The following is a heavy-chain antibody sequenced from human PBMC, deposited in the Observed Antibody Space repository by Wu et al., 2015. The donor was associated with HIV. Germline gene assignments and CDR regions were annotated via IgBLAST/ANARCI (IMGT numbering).Heavy chain of an antibody. CDR3: ATLTQFDY. CDR2: INPRGGAT. J-gene: IGHJ4*02. Sequence: QVQLVQSGAEVKKPGASVELSCTTSRHPFSNYYIHWVRHAPGQGLEWMGIINPRGGATSSAQSFQGRVTMTRDTSTSTVYMELSSLRSEDTAVYYCATLTQFDYWGQGTLVTVSS. D-gene: IGHD4/OR15-4a*01. CDR1: RHPFSNYY. V-gene: IGHV1-46*01.